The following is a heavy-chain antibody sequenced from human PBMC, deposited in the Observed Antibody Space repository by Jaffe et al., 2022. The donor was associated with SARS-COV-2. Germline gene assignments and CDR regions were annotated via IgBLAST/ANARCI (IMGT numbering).Heavy chain of an antibody. V-gene: IGHV3-30*18. D-gene: IGHD4-17*01. CDR1: GFTFSSYG. CDR3: AKEVVGDYVYYYGMDV. Sequence: QVQLVESGGGVVQPGRSLRLSCAASGFTFSSYGMHWVRQAPGKGLEWVAVISYDGSNKYYADSVKGRFTISRDNSKNTLYLQMNSLRAEDTAVYYCAKEVVGDYVYYYGMDVWGQGTTVTVSS. CDR2: ISYDGSNK. J-gene: IGHJ6*02.